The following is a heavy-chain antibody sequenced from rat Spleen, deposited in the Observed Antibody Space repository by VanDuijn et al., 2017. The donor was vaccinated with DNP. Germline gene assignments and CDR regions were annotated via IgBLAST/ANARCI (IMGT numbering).Heavy chain of an antibody. J-gene: IGHJ2*01. V-gene: IGHV5-20*01. CDR3: AIANGDY. Sequence: EVQLVESGGGLVQPGRSLKLSCAASGVTFSDYGMTWVRQAPTKGLEWVASIRYDGGSTYYTDSVRGRFTISRDTAENTVYLQMNSLRAEDTANYYCAIANGDYWGQGVMVTVSS. D-gene: IGHD4-1*01. CDR2: IRYDGGST. CDR1: GVTFSDYG.